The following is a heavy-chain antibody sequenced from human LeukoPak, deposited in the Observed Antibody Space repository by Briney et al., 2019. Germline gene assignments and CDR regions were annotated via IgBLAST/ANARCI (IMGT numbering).Heavy chain of an antibody. Sequence: SETLSLTCTVSGGSISSGSYYWSWIWQPAGKGLEWIGRIYTSGSTNYNPSLKSRVTISVDTSKNQFSLKLSSVTAADTAVYYCAITGKFGYSYGLDYWGQGTLVTVSS. V-gene: IGHV4-61*02. D-gene: IGHD5-18*01. CDR1: GGSISSGSYY. J-gene: IGHJ4*02. CDR3: AITGKFGYSYGLDY. CDR2: IYTSGST.